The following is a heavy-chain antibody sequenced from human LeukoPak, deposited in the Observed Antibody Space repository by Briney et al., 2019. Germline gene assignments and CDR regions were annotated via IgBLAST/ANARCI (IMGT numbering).Heavy chain of an antibody. Sequence: GGSLRLSCAASGFTFSSYAMSWVRQAPGQGLEWVANIKQDGSEKYYVDSVKGRFTISRDNAKNSLYLQMNSLRAEDTAVYYCARYYYGSGSFDPWGQGTLVTVSS. CDR1: GFTFSSYA. CDR3: ARYYYGSGSFDP. D-gene: IGHD3-10*01. J-gene: IGHJ5*02. CDR2: IKQDGSEK. V-gene: IGHV3-7*01.